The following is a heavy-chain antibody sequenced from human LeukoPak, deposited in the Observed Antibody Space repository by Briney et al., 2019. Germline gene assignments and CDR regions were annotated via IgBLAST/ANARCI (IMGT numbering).Heavy chain of an antibody. D-gene: IGHD2-21*02. Sequence: GGSLRLSCAASEFTFNTYAMSWVRQAPGKGLEWVSVISGGGGTTYYADSVKGRFTISRDNSKNTLYLRMNSLRVEDTAVYYCAKGPVVTATYNWFDPWGQGALVTVSS. CDR2: ISGGGGTT. J-gene: IGHJ5*02. CDR3: AKGPVVTATYNWFDP. CDR1: EFTFNTYA. V-gene: IGHV3-23*01.